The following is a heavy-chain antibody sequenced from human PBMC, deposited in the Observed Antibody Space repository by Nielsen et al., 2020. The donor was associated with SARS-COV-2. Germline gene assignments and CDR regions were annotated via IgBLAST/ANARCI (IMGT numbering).Heavy chain of an antibody. CDR1: GFTFSSYA. D-gene: IGHD3-9*01. CDR2: ISGSGGST. J-gene: IGHJ6*02. CDR3: AKGDSSDILTGYFYYYYGMDV. V-gene: IGHV3-23*01. Sequence: GESLKISCAASGFTFSSYAMSWVRQAPGKGLEWVSAISGSGGSTYYADSVKGRFTISRDNSKNTLYLQMNSLRAEDTAVYYCAKGDSSDILTGYFYYYYGMDVWGQGTTVTVSS.